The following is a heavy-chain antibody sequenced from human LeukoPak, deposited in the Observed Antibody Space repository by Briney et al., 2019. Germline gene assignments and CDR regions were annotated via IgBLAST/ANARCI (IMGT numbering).Heavy chain of an antibody. V-gene: IGHV3-23*01. CDR2: ISGSGGST. D-gene: IGHD4-23*01. Sequence: PGGSLRLSCAASGFTFSSYAMSWVRQAPGKGLEWVSAISGSGGSTYYADSVKGRFTISRDNSKNTLYLQMNSLRAEDTAVYYCARGDGDGGKFDYWGQGTLVTVSS. CDR1: GFTFSSYA. J-gene: IGHJ4*02. CDR3: ARGDGDGGKFDY.